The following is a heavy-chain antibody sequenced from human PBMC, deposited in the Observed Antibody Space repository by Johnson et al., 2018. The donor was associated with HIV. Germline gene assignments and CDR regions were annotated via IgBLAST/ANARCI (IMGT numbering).Heavy chain of an antibody. CDR1: GFTFSNYW. D-gene: IGHD3-16*01. CDR2: IKQDVSEK. V-gene: IGHV3-7*01. Sequence: VQLVESGGGLVQPGGSLRLSCAASGFTFSNYWMSWVRQPPGKGLEWVANIKQDVSEKYYVDSVRGRFTISRDNAKNSLYLQMNSLRAEDTAVYYCAREGEPDGFDIWGQGTMVTVSS. J-gene: IGHJ3*02. CDR3: AREGEPDGFDI.